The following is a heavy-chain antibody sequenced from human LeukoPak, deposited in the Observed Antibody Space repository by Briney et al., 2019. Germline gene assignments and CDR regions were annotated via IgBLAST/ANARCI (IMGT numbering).Heavy chain of an antibody. Sequence: SETLSLICAVSGGSISSADYYWSWIRQSPGKGLEWIGFIYYSGSTYYNPSLKSRVTISVDTSKNQFSLKLRSVTAADTAVYYCASIVVVTAAIDYWGQGTLVTVSS. CDR2: IYYSGST. D-gene: IGHD2-21*02. CDR3: ASIVVVTAAIDY. J-gene: IGHJ4*02. CDR1: GGSISSADYY. V-gene: IGHV4-30-4*01.